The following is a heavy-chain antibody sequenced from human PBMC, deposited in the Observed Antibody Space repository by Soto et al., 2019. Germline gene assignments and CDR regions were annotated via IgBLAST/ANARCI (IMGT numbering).Heavy chain of an antibody. J-gene: IGHJ4*02. CDR2: INHSGST. CDR1: GGSFSGYY. Sequence: SETLSLTCAVYGGSFSGYYWSWIRQPPGKGLEWIGEINHSGSTNYNPSLKSRVTISVDTSKNQSSLKLSSVTAADTAVYYCARGAVHTDAAYYFDYWGLGTLVTVS. D-gene: IGHD2-15*01. V-gene: IGHV4-34*01. CDR3: ARGAVHTDAAYYFDY.